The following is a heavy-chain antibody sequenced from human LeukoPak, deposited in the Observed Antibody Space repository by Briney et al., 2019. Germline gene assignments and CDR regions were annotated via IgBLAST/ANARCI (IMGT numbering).Heavy chain of an antibody. CDR3: AKDHYGGLSHFDY. V-gene: IGHV3-9*01. D-gene: IGHD2-21*01. J-gene: IGHJ4*02. Sequence: GGSLRLSCAASGFTFDDYAMHWVRQAPGKGLEWVSGISWNSGSIGYADSVKGQFTISRDNAKNSLYLQMNSLRAEDTALYYCAKDHYGGLSHFDYWGQGTLVTVSS. CDR2: ISWNSGSI. CDR1: GFTFDDYA.